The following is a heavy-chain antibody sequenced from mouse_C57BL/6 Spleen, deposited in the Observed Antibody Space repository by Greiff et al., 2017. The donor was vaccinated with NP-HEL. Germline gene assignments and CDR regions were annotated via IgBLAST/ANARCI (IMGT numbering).Heavy chain of an antibody. D-gene: IGHD2-4*01. J-gene: IGHJ1*03. CDR3: AREGDYDGGWWYFDV. CDR1: GYTFTSYW. Sequence: QVQLKQPGAELVKPGASVKLSCKASGYTFTSYWMHWVKQRPGRGLEWIGRIDPNSGGTKYNEKFKSKATLTVDKPSSTAYMQLSSLTSEDSAVYYCAREGDYDGGWWYFDVWGTGTTVTVSS. V-gene: IGHV1-72*01. CDR2: IDPNSGGT.